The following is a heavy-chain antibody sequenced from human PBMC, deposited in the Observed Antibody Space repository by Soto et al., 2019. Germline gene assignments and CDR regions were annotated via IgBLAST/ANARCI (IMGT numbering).Heavy chain of an antibody. CDR3: ARGSYYDSSGKPTHFDY. V-gene: IGHV1-3*01. Sequence: ASVKVSCKASGYTFTSYAMHWVRQAPGQRLEWMGWINAGNGNTKYSQKFQGRVTITRDTSASTAYMELSSLRSEDTAVYYCARGSYYDSSGKPTHFDYWGQGTLVTVSS. D-gene: IGHD3-22*01. J-gene: IGHJ4*02. CDR2: INAGNGNT. CDR1: GYTFTSYA.